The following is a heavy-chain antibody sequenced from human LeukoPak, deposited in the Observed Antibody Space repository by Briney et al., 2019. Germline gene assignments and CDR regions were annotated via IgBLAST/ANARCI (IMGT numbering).Heavy chain of an antibody. CDR2: IYYSGST. Sequence: PSETLSLTCTVSGGSISSYYWSWIRQPPGKGLERIGYIYYSGSTNYNPSLKSRVTISVDTSKNQFSLKLSSVTAADTAVYYCARETSYGDYGNDAFDIWGQGTMVTVSS. D-gene: IGHD4-17*01. V-gene: IGHV4-59*01. J-gene: IGHJ3*02. CDR3: ARETSYGDYGNDAFDI. CDR1: GGSISSYY.